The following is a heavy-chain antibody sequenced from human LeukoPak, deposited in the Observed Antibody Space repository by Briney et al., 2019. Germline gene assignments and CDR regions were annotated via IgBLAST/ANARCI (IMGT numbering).Heavy chain of an antibody. CDR3: ARAYCGGDCSSPYYYYYYGMDV. D-gene: IGHD2-21*02. CDR1: GYTFSDLG. CDR2: VMPLFGTP. J-gene: IGHJ6*02. V-gene: IGHV1-69*05. Sequence: ASVKVSCKASGYTFSDLGISWVRQAPGQGLEWMGGVMPLFGTPSYAQKFQGRVTVITDDSTNTAYMEVSSLRSEDTAVYYCARAYCGGDCSSPYYYYYYGMDVWGQGTTVTVSS.